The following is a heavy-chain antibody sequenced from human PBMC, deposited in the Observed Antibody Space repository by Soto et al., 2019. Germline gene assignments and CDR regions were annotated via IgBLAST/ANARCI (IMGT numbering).Heavy chain of an antibody. V-gene: IGHV5-51*01. CDR2: IYPGDSDT. CDR3: ARLPPYGSGSYLYYYYYGMDV. J-gene: IGHJ6*02. Sequence: GESLKISCKGSGYSFTSYWIGWVRQMPGKGLEWMGIIYPGDSDTRYSPSFQGQVTISADKSISTAYLQWSSLKASDTAMYYCARLPPYGSGSYLYYYYYGMDVWGQGTTVTVSS. CDR1: GYSFTSYW. D-gene: IGHD3-10*01.